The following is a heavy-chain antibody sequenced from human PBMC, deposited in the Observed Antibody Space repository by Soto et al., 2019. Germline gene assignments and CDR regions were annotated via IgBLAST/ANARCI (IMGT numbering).Heavy chain of an antibody. CDR1: GGTFSSYA. CDR3: ARSTGCSGSLLGSWFDP. Sequence: QVQLVQSGAEVKKPVSSVKVSCKASGGTFSSYAISWVRQAPGQGLEWMGGIIPIFGTANYAQKFQGRVTITADESTSTAYMELSSLRSEDTAVYYCARSTGCSGSLLGSWFDPWGQGTLVTVSS. J-gene: IGHJ5*02. D-gene: IGHD1-26*01. CDR2: IIPIFGTA. V-gene: IGHV1-69*01.